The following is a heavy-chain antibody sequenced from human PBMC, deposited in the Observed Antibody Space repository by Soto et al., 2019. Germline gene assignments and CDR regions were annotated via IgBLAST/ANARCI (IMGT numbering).Heavy chain of an antibody. Sequence: GESLKISCKASVYSFTSYWIGWVRQMPGKGLEWMGIIYPGDSNTRYSPSSQGQVTISTDKSTNTAYLQWSSLKASDTAMYYCAREHSRSTAFWFDPWGQGTLVTVSS. V-gene: IGHV5-51*01. CDR3: AREHSRSTAFWFDP. CDR1: VYSFTSYW. CDR2: IYPGDSNT. J-gene: IGHJ5*02. D-gene: IGHD6-13*01.